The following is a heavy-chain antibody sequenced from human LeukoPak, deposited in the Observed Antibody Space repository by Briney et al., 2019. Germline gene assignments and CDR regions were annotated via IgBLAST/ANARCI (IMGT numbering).Heavy chain of an antibody. D-gene: IGHD6-13*01. V-gene: IGHV3-69-1*01. CDR1: GFTFSDYY. J-gene: IGHJ4*02. CDR3: ASLGEEQQLVSDY. CDR2: ISSSSTI. Sequence: GGSLRLSCAASGFTFSDYYMSWIRQAPGKGLEWVSYISSSSTIYYADSVKGRFTISRDNAKNSLYLQMNSLRAEDTAVYYCASLGEEQQLVSDYWGQGTLVTVSS.